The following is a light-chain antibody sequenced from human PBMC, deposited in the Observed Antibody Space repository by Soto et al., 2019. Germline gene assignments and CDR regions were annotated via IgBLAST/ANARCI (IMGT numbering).Light chain of an antibody. CDR2: EVN. J-gene: IGLJ3*02. CDR1: SSDVGGHNS. CDR3: SSYADSSNLV. Sequence: QSALTQPHSASGSPGQSVTISCTGTSSDVGGHNSVSWYQQHPGKAPKLMIYEVNKRPSGVPDRFSGSKSGNTASLTVSGLQAEDEADYYCSSYADSSNLVFGGGTQLTVL. V-gene: IGLV2-8*01.